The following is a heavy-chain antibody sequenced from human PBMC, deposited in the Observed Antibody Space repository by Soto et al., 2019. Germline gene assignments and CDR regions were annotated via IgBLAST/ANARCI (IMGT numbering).Heavy chain of an antibody. V-gene: IGHV1-69*13. D-gene: IGHD3-22*01. Sequence: AAVKVSCKSSGGTFSSYAISWVRQAPGQGLEWMGGIIPIFGTANYAQKFQGRVTITADESTSTAYMELSSLRSEDTAVYYCARSGSSSGYYFHLVYWGQGALVTVSS. CDR1: GGTFSSYA. J-gene: IGHJ4*02. CDR2: IIPIFGTA. CDR3: ARSGSSSGYYFHLVY.